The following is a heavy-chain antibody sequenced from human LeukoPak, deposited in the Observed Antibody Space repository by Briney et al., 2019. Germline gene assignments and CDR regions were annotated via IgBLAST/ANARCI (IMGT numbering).Heavy chain of an antibody. Sequence: GGSLRLSCAASGFTFSSYWMSWVRQAPGKGLEWVANIKQDGGEKYYVDSVKGRFTISRDNAKNSLYLQMNSLRAEDTAVYYCARVSGGLRLVRGGSYNWFDPWGQGTLVTVSS. V-gene: IGHV3-7*01. CDR1: GFTFSSYW. J-gene: IGHJ5*02. CDR3: ARVSGGLRLVRGGSYNWFDP. D-gene: IGHD3-10*01. CDR2: IKQDGGEK.